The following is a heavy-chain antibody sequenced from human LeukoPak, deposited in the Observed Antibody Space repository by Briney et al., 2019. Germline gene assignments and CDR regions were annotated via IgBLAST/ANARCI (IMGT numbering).Heavy chain of an antibody. J-gene: IGHJ6*03. Sequence: GGSLRLSCAASGCIFSNYAMHWVREAPGKGLEWVAVISYDGSNKYYADSVKGRFTMSRDNSKKMLYLQMSSLRPEDTAVYYCTTDVANDYDSSGYYYVGYYMDVWGKGTTVTISS. D-gene: IGHD3-22*01. CDR2: ISYDGSNK. CDR3: TTDVANDYDSSGYYYVGYYMDV. V-gene: IGHV3-30*04. CDR1: GCIFSNYA.